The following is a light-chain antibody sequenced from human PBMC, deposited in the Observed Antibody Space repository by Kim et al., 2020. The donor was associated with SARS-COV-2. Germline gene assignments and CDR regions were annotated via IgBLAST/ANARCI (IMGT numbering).Light chain of an antibody. CDR3: QQSYSSPFT. CDR1: QSISSY. CDR2: AAS. V-gene: IGKV1-39*01. Sequence: DIQMTQSPSSLSASAGDRVTITCRASQSISSYLNWYQQKPGKAPKLLIYAASSLQSGVPSRFSGSGSGTDFTLTIISLQPEDFATYYCQQSYSSPFTFGPGTKVDIK. J-gene: IGKJ3*01.